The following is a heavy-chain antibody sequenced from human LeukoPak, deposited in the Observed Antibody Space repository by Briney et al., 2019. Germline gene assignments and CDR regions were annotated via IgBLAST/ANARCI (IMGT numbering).Heavy chain of an antibody. V-gene: IGHV3-53*01. CDR2: IYSGGST. CDR1: GFTVSSNY. CDR3: ASTLDDAFDI. D-gene: IGHD3-9*01. Sequence: GGSLRLSCAASGFTVSSNYMSWVRQAPGKGLEWVSVIYSGGSTYYADSVKGRFAISRDNSKNTLYLQMNSLRAEDTAVYYCASTLDDAFDIWGQGTMVTVSS. J-gene: IGHJ3*02.